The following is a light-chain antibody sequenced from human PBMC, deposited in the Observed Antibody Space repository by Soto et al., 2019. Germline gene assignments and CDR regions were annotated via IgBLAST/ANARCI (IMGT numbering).Light chain of an antibody. CDR2: TNN. CDR3: AAWDDSRDGYV. Sequence: VLTQPPSASGTRGQRVTISCSGSSSNIGGNAVNWYQQLPGTAPKLLIYTNNQRPSRVPDRFSGSKSGTSASLAISGLQSDDEADYFCAAWDDSRDGYVFGTGTKVTVL. CDR1: SSNIGGNA. J-gene: IGLJ1*01. V-gene: IGLV1-44*01.